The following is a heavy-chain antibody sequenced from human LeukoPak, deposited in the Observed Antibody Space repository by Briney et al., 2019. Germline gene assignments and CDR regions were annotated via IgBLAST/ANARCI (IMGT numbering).Heavy chain of an antibody. CDR3: AGEEGSSWPFDY. D-gene: IGHD6-13*01. V-gene: IGHV3-30*03. CDR1: GFTFSDYG. CDR2: ISIDGSYE. J-gene: IGHJ4*02. Sequence: GGSLRLSCSASGFTFSDYGIHWVRQAPGKGLEWVAVISIDGSYENYADSVKGRFTISRDNSKNTLYLQMNSLRAEDTAVYYCAGEEGSSWPFDYWGQGTLVTVSS.